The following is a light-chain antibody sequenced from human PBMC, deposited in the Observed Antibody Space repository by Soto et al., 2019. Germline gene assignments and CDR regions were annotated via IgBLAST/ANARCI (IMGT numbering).Light chain of an antibody. CDR3: AAWDDSLNGYWV. V-gene: IGLV1-44*01. J-gene: IGLJ3*02. CDR1: SSNIGSNT. CDR2: YNY. Sequence: QSVLTQPPSASGTPGQRVTISCSGSSSNIGSNTVNWYQHLPGTAPKLLIYYNYQRPSGVPGRFSGSKSGTSASLAISGLQSEDEADYYCAAWDDSLNGYWVFGGGTKLTVL.